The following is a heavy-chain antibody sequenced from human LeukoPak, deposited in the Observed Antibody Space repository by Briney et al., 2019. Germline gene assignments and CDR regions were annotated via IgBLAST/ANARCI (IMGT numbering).Heavy chain of an antibody. CDR2: ISYDGSKT. Sequence: PGRSLRLSCAASGFTLSSYGMHWVRQAPGKGLEWVALISYDGSKTNYVDSAKGRFTISRDNSRSTLSLQMNSLRTEDTAIYYCAKDHGFHYYEGSGIFENWGQGTLVTVSS. J-gene: IGHJ4*02. CDR1: GFTLSSYG. CDR3: AKDHGFHYYEGSGIFEN. V-gene: IGHV3-30*18. D-gene: IGHD3-22*01.